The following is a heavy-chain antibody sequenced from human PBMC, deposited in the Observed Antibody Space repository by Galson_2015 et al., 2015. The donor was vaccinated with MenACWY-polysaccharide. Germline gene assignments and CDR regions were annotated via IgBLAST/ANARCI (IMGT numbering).Heavy chain of an antibody. CDR3: ARDPHCGAGCSIHDAFDV. Sequence: SLRLSCAASGFTFSSYWMHWVRQAPGEGLVWVSRINTDGSSTSYADSVKGRFTVSRDNAKNTVYLQMNSLRAEDTAVYYCARDPHCGAGCSIHDAFDVWGQGTLVTVSS. V-gene: IGHV3-74*01. D-gene: IGHD2-21*02. J-gene: IGHJ3*01. CDR1: GFTFSSYW. CDR2: INTDGSST.